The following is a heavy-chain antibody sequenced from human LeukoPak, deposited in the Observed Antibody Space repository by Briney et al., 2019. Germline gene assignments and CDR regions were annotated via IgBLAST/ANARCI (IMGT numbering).Heavy chain of an antibody. CDR2: IYYSGST. CDR1: GCSIRSYY. J-gene: IGHJ4*02. V-gene: IGHV4-59*01. D-gene: IGHD1-26*01. Sequence: PSETLSLTCTVSGCSIRSYYWSWIRQPPGKGLEWIGYIYYSGSTNYNPSLKSRVTISVDTSKNQFSLKLSSVTAADTAVYYCARGVGYSGSYFGYWGQGTLVTVSS. CDR3: ARGVGYSGSYFGY.